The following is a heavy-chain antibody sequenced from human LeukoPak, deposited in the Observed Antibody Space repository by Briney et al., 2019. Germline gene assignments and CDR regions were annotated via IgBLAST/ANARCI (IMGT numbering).Heavy chain of an antibody. CDR3: ARTTHRGADAFDI. Sequence: ASVKVSCKVSGYTLTELSMHWVRQAPGQGLEWMGWISAYNGNTNYAQKFQGRVTMTTDTSTSTAYMELRSLRSDDTAVYYCARTTHRGADAFDIWGQGTLVTVSS. V-gene: IGHV1-18*01. D-gene: IGHD3-10*01. CDR2: ISAYNGNT. J-gene: IGHJ3*02. CDR1: GYTLTELS.